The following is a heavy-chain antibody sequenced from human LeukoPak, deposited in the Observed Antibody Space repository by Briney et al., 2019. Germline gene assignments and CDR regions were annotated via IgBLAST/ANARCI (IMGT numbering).Heavy chain of an antibody. V-gene: IGHV3-9*01. CDR1: VFTFDDYA. J-gene: IGHJ4*02. CDR3: AKDSSGYYGVFDY. CDR2: TSWNSGSI. D-gene: IGHD3-22*01. Sequence: PLRLSCAASVFTFDDYALHWLPQAPGKGLEEVSGTSWNSGSIGYADSVQGRFTMSRDNVKNSLYLQMNSLRAEDTALYYCAKDSSGYYGVFDYWGQGTLVTVSS.